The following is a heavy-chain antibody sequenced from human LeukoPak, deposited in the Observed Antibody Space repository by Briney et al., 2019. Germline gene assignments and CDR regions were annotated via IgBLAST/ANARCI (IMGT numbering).Heavy chain of an antibody. CDR3: ARDEPRIAVVY. CDR2: IYYSRST. J-gene: IGHJ4*02. Sequence: PSETLSLTCTVPGGSIRSGDYYWSWIRQPPGKGPESTGYIYYSRSTYYNPSLNSRVTISVATSKNQFSLKLSSVTAADTAVYYCARDEPRIAVVYWGQGTLVTVSS. V-gene: IGHV4-30-4*08. CDR1: GGSIRSGDYY. D-gene: IGHD6-19*01.